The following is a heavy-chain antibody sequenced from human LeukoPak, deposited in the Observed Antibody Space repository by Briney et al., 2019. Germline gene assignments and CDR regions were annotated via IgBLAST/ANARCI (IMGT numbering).Heavy chain of an antibody. J-gene: IGHJ5*02. Sequence: ASVKVSCKVSGYTLTELPIHWVRQAPGQGLEWMGWINPNSGGTNYAQKFQGRVTMTRDTSISTAYMELRSLRSDDTAVYYCARAGAVVDNWFDPWGQGTLVTVSS. V-gene: IGHV1-2*02. D-gene: IGHD2-15*01. CDR3: ARAGAVVDNWFDP. CDR2: INPNSGGT. CDR1: GYTLTELP.